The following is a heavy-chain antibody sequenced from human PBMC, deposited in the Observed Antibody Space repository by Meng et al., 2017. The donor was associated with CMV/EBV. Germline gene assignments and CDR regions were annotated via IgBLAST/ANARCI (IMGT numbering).Heavy chain of an antibody. J-gene: IGHJ4*02. CDR3: ARPYDSSGYYLGYFDY. V-gene: IGHV2-5*02. Sequence: QITLKGHGPTRRKPTPTLTLTCTFSGFSLSTSGVGVGWIRQPPGKALEWLALIYWDDDKRYSPSLKSRLTITKDTSKNQVVLTMTNMDPVDTATYYCARPYDSSGYYLGYFDYWGQGTLVTVSS. CDR2: IYWDDDK. D-gene: IGHD3-22*01. CDR1: GFSLSTSGVG.